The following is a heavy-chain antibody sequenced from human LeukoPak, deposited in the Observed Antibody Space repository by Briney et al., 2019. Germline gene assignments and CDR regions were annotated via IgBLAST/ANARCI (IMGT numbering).Heavy chain of an antibody. V-gene: IGHV3-21*01. CDR2: ISSSRSYI. D-gene: IGHD1-1*01. CDR3: ARVVSVAWSERRPGYFYMDV. Sequence: GGSLRLSCTASEFTFSNYIMSWVRQAPGKGLEWVSSISSSRSYIYYGDSMKGRFTTSRDNAKNSLYLQMNSLRAEDTAVYYCARVVSVAWSERRPGYFYMDVWGKGTTVTVSS. CDR1: EFTFSNYI. J-gene: IGHJ6*03.